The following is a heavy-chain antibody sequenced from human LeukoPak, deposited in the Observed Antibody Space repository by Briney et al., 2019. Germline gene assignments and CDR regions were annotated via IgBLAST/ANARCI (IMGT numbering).Heavy chain of an antibody. CDR3: AKDLGKGYGSRSFDY. V-gene: IGHV3-23*01. J-gene: IGHJ4*02. CDR1: GFTFSSYA. CDR2: ISGSGGST. Sequence: PGGSLRLSCAASGFTFSSYAMSWVRQAPGKGLEWFPAISGSGGSTYYTGCVKGRFTISRDNSKTALYLQMNSLRAEDSAVYDCAKDLGKGYGSRSFDYWGQGTLVTVSS. D-gene: IGHD3-10*01.